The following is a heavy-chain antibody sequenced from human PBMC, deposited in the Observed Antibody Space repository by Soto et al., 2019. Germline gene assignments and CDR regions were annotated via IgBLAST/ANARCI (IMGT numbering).Heavy chain of an antibody. Sequence: AGGSLRLSCSAAGVTCSSYAMHWVRQAPGKGLEYVSAISSNGGSTYYADSVKGRFTISRDNSKNTLYLQMSSLRAEGTAVYYCRLAYNAFDIWGQGTMVTVSS. J-gene: IGHJ3*02. CDR2: ISSNGGST. CDR1: GVTCSSYA. V-gene: IGHV3-64D*08. CDR3: RLAYNAFDI. D-gene: IGHD3-9*01.